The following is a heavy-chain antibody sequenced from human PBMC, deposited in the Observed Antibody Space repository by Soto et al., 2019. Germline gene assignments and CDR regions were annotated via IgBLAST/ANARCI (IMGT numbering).Heavy chain of an antibody. CDR3: ARSEYSSSSGINYYYYYMDV. J-gene: IGHJ6*03. D-gene: IGHD6-6*01. CDR2: IYYSGST. V-gene: IGHV4-59*01. Sequence: PSETLSLTCTVSGGSISSYYWSWIRQPPGKGLEWIGYIYYSGSTNYNPSLKSRVTISVDTSKNQFSLKLSSVTAADTAVYYCARSEYSSSSGINYYYYYMDVWGKGTTVTVSS. CDR1: GGSISSYY.